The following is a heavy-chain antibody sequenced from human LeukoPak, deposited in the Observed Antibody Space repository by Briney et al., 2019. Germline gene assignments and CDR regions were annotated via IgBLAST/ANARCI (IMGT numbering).Heavy chain of an antibody. CDR1: GGSFSGYY. V-gene: IGHV4-34*01. J-gene: IGHJ4*02. CDR2: INHSAST. Sequence: LKPSETLSLTCAVYGGSFSGYYWSRIRQPPGKGLEWIGEINHSASTNYNPSLKSRVTISVDTSKNQFALKLSSVTAADTAVYYCASPVSGSSGWYYNYWGQGTLGTVSS. D-gene: IGHD6-19*01. CDR3: ASPVSGSSGWYYNY.